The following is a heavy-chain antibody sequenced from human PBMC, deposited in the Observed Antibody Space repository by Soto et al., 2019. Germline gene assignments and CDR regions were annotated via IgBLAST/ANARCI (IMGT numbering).Heavy chain of an antibody. D-gene: IGHD3-22*01. CDR3: AKDGRWYYYDSRMGLHYYGMDV. J-gene: IGHJ6*02. V-gene: IGHV3-30*18. CDR1: GFTFSSYG. CDR2: ISSDGSNK. Sequence: QVQLVESGGGVVQPGRSLRLSCAASGFTFSSYGMHWVRQAPGKGLEWVAVISSDGSNKYYADSVKGRFTISRDNSKNTLYLQMNSLRAEDTAVYYCAKDGRWYYYDSRMGLHYYGMDVWGQGTTVTVSS.